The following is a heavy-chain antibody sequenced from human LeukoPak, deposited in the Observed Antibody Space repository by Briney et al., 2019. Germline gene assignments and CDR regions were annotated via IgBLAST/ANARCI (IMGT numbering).Heavy chain of an antibody. Sequence: SETLSLTCTVSGGSISIYYWSWIRQPPGKGLEWIGYIYYSGSTNYNPSLKSRVTISVDTSKNQFSLKLSSVTAADTAVYYCARTHFGYYDSSGYDGSAFDIWGQGTMVTVSS. J-gene: IGHJ3*02. V-gene: IGHV4-59*08. CDR1: GGSISIYY. CDR2: IYYSGST. D-gene: IGHD3-22*01. CDR3: ARTHFGYYDSSGYDGSAFDI.